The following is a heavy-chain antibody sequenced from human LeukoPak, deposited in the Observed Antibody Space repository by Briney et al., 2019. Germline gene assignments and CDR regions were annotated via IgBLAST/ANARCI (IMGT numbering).Heavy chain of an antibody. CDR1: GFTFDDYA. V-gene: IGHV3-9*01. CDR3: ARVYYYGSGSYFDY. J-gene: IGHJ4*02. Sequence: GGSLRLSCAASGFTFDDYAMHWVRQAPGKGLEWVSGISWNSGSIGYADSVKGRFTISRDNAKNSLYLQMNSLRAEDTALYYCARVYYYGSGSYFDYWGQGTLVTVSS. D-gene: IGHD3-10*01. CDR2: ISWNSGSI.